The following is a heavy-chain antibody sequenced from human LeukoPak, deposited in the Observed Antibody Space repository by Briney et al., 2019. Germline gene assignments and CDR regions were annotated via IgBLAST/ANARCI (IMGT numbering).Heavy chain of an antibody. D-gene: IGHD1-7*01. CDR1: GYSISSGYY. J-gene: IGHJ2*01. V-gene: IGHV4-38-2*02. CDR3: AREGGWNWPFFIYWYFDL. CDR2: IYHSGST. Sequence: SETLSLTCTVSGYSISSGYYWGWIRQPPGKGLEWIGSIYHSGSTYYNPSLKSRVTISVDTSKNQFSLKLSSVTAADTAVYYCAREGGWNWPFFIYWYFDLWGRGTLVTVSS.